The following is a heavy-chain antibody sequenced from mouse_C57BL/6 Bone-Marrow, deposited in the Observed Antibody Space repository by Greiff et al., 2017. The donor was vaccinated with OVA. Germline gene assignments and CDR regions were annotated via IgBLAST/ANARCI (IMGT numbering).Heavy chain of an antibody. D-gene: IGHD2-3*01. J-gene: IGHJ3*01. Sequence: VQLQQSGAELAKPGASVKLSCKASGYTFTSYWMHWVKQRPGQVEWIGYINPSSGYTKYNQKFKDKATLTADKSSSTAYMQLSSLTYEDSAVYYCARWLLRAYWGQGTLVTVSA. CDR3: ARWLLRAY. CDR2: INPSSGYT. CDR1: GYTFTSYW. V-gene: IGHV1-7*01.